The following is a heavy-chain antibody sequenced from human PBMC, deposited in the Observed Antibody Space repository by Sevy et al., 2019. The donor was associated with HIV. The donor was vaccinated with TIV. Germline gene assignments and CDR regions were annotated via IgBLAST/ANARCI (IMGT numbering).Heavy chain of an antibody. V-gene: IGHV3-74*01. CDR3: VRDDYYFDC. Sequence: GGSLRLSCAASGFTFSNFWMHWVRQAPGKGLVWVSRISSDGSSTNYADSVKGRFTISRDNAKNTLYLQMNSLRAEDTAVYYCVRDDYYFDCWGPGALVTVSS. CDR1: GFTFSNFW. J-gene: IGHJ4*02. D-gene: IGHD3-3*01. CDR2: ISSDGSST.